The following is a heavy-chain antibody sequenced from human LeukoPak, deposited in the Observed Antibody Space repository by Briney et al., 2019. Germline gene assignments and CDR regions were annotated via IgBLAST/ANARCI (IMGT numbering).Heavy chain of an antibody. CDR1: GGTFSSYA. D-gene: IGHD3-16*01. V-gene: IGHV1-69*05. CDR3: AREGGQADYYYYYMDV. J-gene: IGHJ6*03. Sequence: SVTVSFKASGGTFSSYAISWVRQAPGQGLEWMGGIIPIFGTANYAQKFQGRVTITTDESTSTAYMELSSLRSEDTAVYYCAREGGQADYYYYYMDVWGKGTTVTVSS. CDR2: IIPIFGTA.